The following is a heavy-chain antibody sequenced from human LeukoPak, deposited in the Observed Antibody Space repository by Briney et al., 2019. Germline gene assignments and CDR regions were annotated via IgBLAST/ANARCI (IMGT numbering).Heavy chain of an antibody. CDR3: ASYNWNDGESHAAFDI. J-gene: IGHJ3*02. CDR2: IYHSGST. Sequence: SETLSLTCTVSGGSISSGGYYWGWIRQPPGKGLEWIGYIYHSGSTYYNPSLKSRVTISVDRSKNQFSLKLSSVTAADTAVYYCASYNWNDGESHAAFDIWGQGTMVTVSS. V-gene: IGHV4-30-2*01. CDR1: GGSISSGGYY. D-gene: IGHD1-1*01.